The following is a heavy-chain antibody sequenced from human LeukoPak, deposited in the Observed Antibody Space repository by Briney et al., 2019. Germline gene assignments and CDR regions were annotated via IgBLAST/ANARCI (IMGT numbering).Heavy chain of an antibody. D-gene: IGHD5-18*01. Sequence: GGSLRLSCAASGFTFSDNYMSWIRQAPGKGLEWVSYISSSGSTIYYADSVKGRFTISRDNAKNSLYLQMNSLRAEDTAVYYCARTNTAMVEDYWGQGTLVTVSS. CDR1: GFTFSDNY. CDR3: ARTNTAMVEDY. V-gene: IGHV3-11*01. J-gene: IGHJ4*02. CDR2: ISSSGSTI.